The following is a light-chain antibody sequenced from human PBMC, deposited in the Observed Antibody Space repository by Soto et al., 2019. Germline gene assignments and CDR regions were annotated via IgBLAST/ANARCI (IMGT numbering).Light chain of an antibody. V-gene: IGKV3-15*01. CDR3: QQYNNWPPIT. CDR1: QSVNSK. CDR2: GAS. Sequence: EIVLKQSPATLSVSPGERVSLSCRASQSVNSKLAWYQQKPGQAPRLLIYGASTRATGIPARFSGSGSGTEFTLTISSLQSEDFAVYFCQQYNNWPPITFGQGTRLEIK. J-gene: IGKJ5*01.